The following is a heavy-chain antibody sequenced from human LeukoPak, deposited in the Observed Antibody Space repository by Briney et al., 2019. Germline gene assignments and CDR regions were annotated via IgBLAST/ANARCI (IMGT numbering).Heavy chain of an antibody. CDR3: VRDDGAYYQHSMDV. D-gene: IGHD3-16*01. V-gene: IGHV3-48*04. CDR1: GLTFSSYW. J-gene: IGHJ6*03. Sequence: GGSLRLSCAASGLTFSSYWMDWVRQAPGKGLEWVSYISSSGSSIYYADSVKGRFTISRDNARNSLYLQMDSLRVEDTALYYCVRDDGAYYQHSMDVWGKGTTVTVSS. CDR2: ISSSGSSI.